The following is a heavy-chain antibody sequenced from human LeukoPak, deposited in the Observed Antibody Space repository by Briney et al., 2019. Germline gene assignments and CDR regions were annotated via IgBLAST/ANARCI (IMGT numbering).Heavy chain of an antibody. V-gene: IGHV3-48*03. CDR2: ISSSGSTI. CDR1: GFTFSSYE. Sequence: GGSLRLSCAASGFTFSSYEMNWVRQAPGKGLEWVSYISSSGSTIYYADSVKGRFTISRDNAKNSLYLQMNSLRAEDTALYFCAKGGIHRGYYFYYMDVWGKGTTVTVSS. D-gene: IGHD6-13*01. J-gene: IGHJ6*03. CDR3: AKGGIHRGYYFYYMDV.